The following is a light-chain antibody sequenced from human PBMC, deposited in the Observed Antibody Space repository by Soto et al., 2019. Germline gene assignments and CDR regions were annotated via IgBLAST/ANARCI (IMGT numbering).Light chain of an antibody. CDR3: QQRSNWLWT. CDR2: DAS. J-gene: IGKJ1*01. Sequence: EIVLTQSPGTLSLSPGERATLSCRASQSVSNNYLAWYQQKSGQAPRLLICDASNRATGIPARFSGSGSGTDFTLTISSLEPEDFAVYYCQQRSNWLWTFGQGTKVDI. V-gene: IGKV3-11*01. CDR1: QSVSNNY.